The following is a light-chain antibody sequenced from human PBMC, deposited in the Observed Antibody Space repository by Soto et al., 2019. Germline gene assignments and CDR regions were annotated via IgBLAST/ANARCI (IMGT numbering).Light chain of an antibody. J-gene: IGLJ1*01. CDR2: GNN. Sequence: QSVLAQPPSVSGAPGQRVTISCTGSSSNIGANYDVHWYQHRPGTAPKLLIFGNNNRPSGVPDRFSGSKSGTSASLAITGLQAEDEGDYSCQSYDSTLSARYVFGTGTKSPS. V-gene: IGLV1-40*01. CDR3: QSYDSTLSARYV. CDR1: SSNIGANYD.